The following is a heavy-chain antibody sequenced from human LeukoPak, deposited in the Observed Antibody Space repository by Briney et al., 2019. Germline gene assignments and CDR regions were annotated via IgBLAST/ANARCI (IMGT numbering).Heavy chain of an antibody. Sequence: PGGSLRLSCAASGFTFSSYAMSWVRQAPGKGLEWVSAISGSGGSTYYADSVKGRFTISRDNSKNTLYLQMNSLRAEDTAVYYCAKSSDIVVVPAAMIGDYWGQGTLVTVSS. V-gene: IGHV3-23*01. D-gene: IGHD2-2*01. J-gene: IGHJ4*02. CDR3: AKSSDIVVVPAAMIGDY. CDR1: GFTFSSYA. CDR2: ISGSGGST.